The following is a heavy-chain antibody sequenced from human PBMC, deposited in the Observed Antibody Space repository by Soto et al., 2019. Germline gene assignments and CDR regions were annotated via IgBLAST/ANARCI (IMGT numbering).Heavy chain of an antibody. CDR2: ISYDGSNK. CDR3: ARDSSSWSTFDY. D-gene: IGHD6-13*01. CDR1: GFTFSSYA. V-gene: IGHV3-30-3*01. J-gene: IGHJ4*02. Sequence: PGGSLRLSCAASGFTFSSYAMHWVRQAPGKGLEWVAVISYDGSNKYYADSVKGRFTISRDNSKNTLYLQMNSLRAEDTAVYYCARDSSSWSTFDYWGQGTLVTVPS.